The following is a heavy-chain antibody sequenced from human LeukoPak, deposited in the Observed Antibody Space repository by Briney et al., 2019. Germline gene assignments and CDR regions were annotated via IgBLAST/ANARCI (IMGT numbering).Heavy chain of an antibody. V-gene: IGHV3-23*01. D-gene: IGHD3-22*01. CDR3: AKDSTAYYYDSSGYSGY. Sequence: GGSLRLSCAASGFTFSSYGMGWVRQAPGKGLEWVSAISGSGGSTYYADSVKGRFTISRDNSKNTLYLQMNSLRAEDTAVYYCAKDSTAYYYDSSGYSGYWGQGTLVTVSS. CDR1: GFTFSSYG. J-gene: IGHJ4*02. CDR2: ISGSGGST.